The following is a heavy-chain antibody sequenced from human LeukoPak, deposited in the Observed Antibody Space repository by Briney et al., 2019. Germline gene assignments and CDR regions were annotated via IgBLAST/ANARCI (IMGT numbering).Heavy chain of an antibody. D-gene: IGHD3-22*01. CDR2: IYYSGST. CDR1: GGSISSYY. Sequence: SETLSLTCTVSGGSISSYYWSWIRQPPGKGLEWIGYIYYSGSTNYNPSLKSRVTISIDTSKNQFSLKLSSVTAADTAVYYCARHSPWDSSGYYSDYWGQGTLVTVSS. J-gene: IGHJ4*02. V-gene: IGHV4-59*08. CDR3: ARHSPWDSSGYYSDY.